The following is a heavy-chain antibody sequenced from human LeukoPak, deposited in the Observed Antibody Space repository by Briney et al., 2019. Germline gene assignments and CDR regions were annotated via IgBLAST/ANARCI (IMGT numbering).Heavy chain of an antibody. CDR3: ARDWHYYDSTLHFDY. CDR1: GFTFSDYY. D-gene: IGHD3-22*01. Sequence: AGGSLRLSCAASGFTFSDYYMSWIRQAPGKGLEWVSYISNSGSTIYYADSVKGRFTIFRDNAKNSLSLQMDSLRAEDTAVYYCARDWHYYDSTLHFDYWGQGTLVTVSS. V-gene: IGHV3-11*01. J-gene: IGHJ4*02. CDR2: ISNSGSTI.